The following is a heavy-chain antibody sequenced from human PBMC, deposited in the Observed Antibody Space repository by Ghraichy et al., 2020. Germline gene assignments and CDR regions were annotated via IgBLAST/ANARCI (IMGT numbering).Heavy chain of an antibody. CDR2: ISAYNGNT. D-gene: IGHD5-18*01. CDR1: GYTFTSYG. V-gene: IGHV1-18*01. Sequence: ASVKVSCKASGYTFTSYGISWVRQAPGQGLEWMGWISAYNGNTNYAQKLQGRVTMTTDTSTSTAYMELRSLRSDDTAVYYCARDTSDTAMVMEYFDYWGQGTLVTVSS. J-gene: IGHJ4*02. CDR3: ARDTSDTAMVMEYFDY.